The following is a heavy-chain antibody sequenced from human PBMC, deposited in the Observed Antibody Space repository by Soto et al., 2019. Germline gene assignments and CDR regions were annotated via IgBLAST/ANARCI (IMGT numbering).Heavy chain of an antibody. CDR3: AVAMVREILIFESSGMHV. D-gene: IGHD3-10*01. CDR1: GGSFNNYA. J-gene: IGHJ6*02. CDR2: IIPNFDTP. V-gene: IGHV1-69*01. Sequence: QVHLVQSGAEVKKPGSSVKVSCKTSGGSFNNYAVSWVRQAPGQGLEWMGGIIPNFDTPNYAQKFQDRVTIIADESTSPVYMELRRLRSNDTAVYYCAVAMVREILIFESSGMHVWGQGTTVIVSS.